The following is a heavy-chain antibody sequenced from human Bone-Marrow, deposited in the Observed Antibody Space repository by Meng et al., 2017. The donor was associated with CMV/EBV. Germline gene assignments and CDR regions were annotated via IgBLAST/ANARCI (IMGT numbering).Heavy chain of an antibody. CDR3: RVPGALDY. V-gene: IGHV3-7*01. Sequence: ESLKISCAASGFTFSSYWMSWVRQAPGKGLEWVANIKQDGTEKYYVDSVKGRFTISRDNAKNSLYLQMNSLRAEDTAVYYCRVPGALDYWGQGTLVTVSS. CDR1: GFTFSSYW. CDR2: IKQDGTEK. D-gene: IGHD2-2*01. J-gene: IGHJ4*02.